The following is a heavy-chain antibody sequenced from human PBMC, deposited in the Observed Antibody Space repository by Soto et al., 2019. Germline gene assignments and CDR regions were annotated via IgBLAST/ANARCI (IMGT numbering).Heavy chain of an antibody. J-gene: IGHJ6*02. D-gene: IGHD3-10*01. Sequence: GGSLRLSCAASGFTFSSYAMHWVRQAPGKGLEWVAVISYDGSNKYYADSVKGRFTISRDNSKNTLYLQMNSLRAEDTAVYYCARDSRWFGENPLWYYGMDVWGQGTTVTVSS. CDR1: GFTFSSYA. CDR2: ISYDGSNK. CDR3: ARDSRWFGENPLWYYGMDV. V-gene: IGHV3-30-3*01.